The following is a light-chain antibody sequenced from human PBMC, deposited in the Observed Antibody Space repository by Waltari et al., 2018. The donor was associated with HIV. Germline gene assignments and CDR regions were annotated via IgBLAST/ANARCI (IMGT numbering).Light chain of an antibody. V-gene: IGKV1-27*01. CDR1: QGINNY. CDR2: GAS. Sequence: DIQMTQSPSSLSASVGDIVTITCRASQGINNYLAWYQEKPGKVPKLLIHGASFLLSGVPSRFSGSGSGTDFTLIISSLQPEDVATYYCQKYNSAPFTFGPGTKVDIK. J-gene: IGKJ3*01. CDR3: QKYNSAPFT.